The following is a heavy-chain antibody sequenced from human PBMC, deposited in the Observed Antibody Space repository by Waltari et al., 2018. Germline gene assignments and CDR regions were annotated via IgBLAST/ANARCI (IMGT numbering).Heavy chain of an antibody. D-gene: IGHD6-13*01. J-gene: IGHJ4*02. CDR3: ARVVAAAGTRYVIDY. CDR2: IYYSGST. V-gene: IGHV4-59*11. CDR1: GGSISSHY. Sequence: QVQLQESGPGLVKPSETLSLTCTVSGGSISSHYWSWIRQPPGKGLEWIGYIYYSGSTNYNPSLKSRVTISVDTSKNQFSLKLSSVTAADTAVYYCARVVAAAGTRYVIDYWGQGTLVTVSS.